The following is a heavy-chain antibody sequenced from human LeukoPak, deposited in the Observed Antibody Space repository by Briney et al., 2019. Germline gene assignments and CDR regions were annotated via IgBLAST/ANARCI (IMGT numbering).Heavy chain of an antibody. V-gene: IGHV1-2*06. D-gene: IGHD6-19*01. CDR3: ARASRAVAGTISH. Sequence: ASVKVSCKASGYTFTGYYMHWVRQAPGQGLEWMGRINPNSGGTNYAQKFQGRVTMIRDTSISTAYMELSRLRSDDTAVYYCARASRAVAGTISHWGQGTLVTVSS. CDR2: INPNSGGT. CDR1: GYTFTGYY. J-gene: IGHJ4*02.